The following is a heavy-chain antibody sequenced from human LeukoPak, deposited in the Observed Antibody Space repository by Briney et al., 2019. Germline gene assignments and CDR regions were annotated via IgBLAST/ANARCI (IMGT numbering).Heavy chain of an antibody. CDR2: ISSSSSYI. V-gene: IGHV3-21*01. Sequence: GGSLRLSCAASGFTFSSYSMNWVRQAPGKGLEWVSSISSSSSYIYYADSVKGRFTISRDNAKNSLYLQMNSLRAEDTAVHYCARDGGATVTKYYFDYWGQGTLVTVSS. J-gene: IGHJ4*02. D-gene: IGHD4-17*01. CDR3: ARDGGATVTKYYFDY. CDR1: GFTFSSYS.